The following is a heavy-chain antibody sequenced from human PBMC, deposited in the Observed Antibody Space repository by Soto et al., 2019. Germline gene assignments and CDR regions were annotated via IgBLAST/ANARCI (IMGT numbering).Heavy chain of an antibody. D-gene: IGHD3-10*01. J-gene: IGHJ6*02. Sequence: ASVKVSCKASGYTFTSYGISWVRQAPGQGLEWMGWISAYNGNTNYAQKLQGRVTMTTDTSTSTAYMEPRSLRSDDTAVYYCARDGWFGELLSYYYYDYAMDVWGQGTTVTVSS. CDR3: ARDGWFGELLSYYYYDYAMDV. CDR2: ISAYNGNT. V-gene: IGHV1-18*01. CDR1: GYTFTSYG.